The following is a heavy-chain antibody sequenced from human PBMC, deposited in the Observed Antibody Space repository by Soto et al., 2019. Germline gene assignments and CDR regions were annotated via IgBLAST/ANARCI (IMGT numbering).Heavy chain of an antibody. CDR2: IVVGSGNT. J-gene: IGHJ4*02. D-gene: IGHD5-18*01. Sequence: SVKVSCKASGFTFTSSAVHWVRQARGQRLEWIGWIVVGSGNTNYAQKFQERVTITRDMSTSTAYMELSSLRSEDTAVYYCAALRYSYGYLDYWGQGTLVTVSS. CDR3: AALRYSYGYLDY. V-gene: IGHV1-58*01. CDR1: GFTFTSSA.